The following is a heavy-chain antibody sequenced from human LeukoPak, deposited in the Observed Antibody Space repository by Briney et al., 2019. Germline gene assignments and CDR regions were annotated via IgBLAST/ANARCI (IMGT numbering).Heavy chain of an antibody. D-gene: IGHD3-3*01. J-gene: IGHJ4*02. CDR3: ASLDDFWSGYPKVGYFDY. V-gene: IGHV4-59*01. CDR2: IYYSGST. CDR1: GGSISSYY. Sequence: SETLSLTCTVSGGSISSYYWSWIRQPPGKGLEWNGYIYYSGSTNYNPSLKSRVTISVDTSKNQFSLKLSSVTAADTAVYYCASLDDFWSGYPKVGYFDYWGQGTLVTVSS.